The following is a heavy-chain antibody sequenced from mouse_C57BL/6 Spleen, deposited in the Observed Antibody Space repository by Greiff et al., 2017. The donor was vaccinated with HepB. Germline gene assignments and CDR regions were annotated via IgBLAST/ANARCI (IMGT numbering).Heavy chain of an antibody. CDR2: ISSGSSTI. CDR3: ARGYGRIYASFAY. D-gene: IGHD1-1*01. V-gene: IGHV5-17*01. Sequence: EVQRVESGGGLVKPGGSLKLSCAASGFTFSDYGMHWVRQAPEKGLEWVAYISSGSSTIYYADTVKGRFTISRDNAKNTLLLQMTSLRSEATAMYYCARGYGRIYASFAYWGQGTLVTVAA. J-gene: IGHJ3*01. CDR1: GFTFSDYG.